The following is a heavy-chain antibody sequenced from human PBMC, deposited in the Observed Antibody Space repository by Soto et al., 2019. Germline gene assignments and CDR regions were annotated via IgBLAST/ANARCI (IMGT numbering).Heavy chain of an antibody. CDR2: INAGNGNT. V-gene: IGHV1-3*01. J-gene: IGHJ6*02. D-gene: IGHD5-18*01. CDR1: GYTFTSYA. Sequence: ASVKVSCKASGYTFTSYAMHWVRQAPGQRLEWMGRINAGNGNTKYSQKFQGRVTITRDTSASTAYMELSSLRSEDTAVFYCARELVDTAMVYYYYGMDVWGQGTTVTVSS. CDR3: ARELVDTAMVYYYYGMDV.